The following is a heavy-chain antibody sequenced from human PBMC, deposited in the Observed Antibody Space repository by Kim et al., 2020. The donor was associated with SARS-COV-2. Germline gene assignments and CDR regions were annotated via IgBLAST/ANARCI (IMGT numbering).Heavy chain of an antibody. CDR3: AKDTYDILNYGMDV. CDR1: GFTFDDYA. V-gene: IGHV3-43*02. D-gene: IGHD3-9*01. CDR2: ISGDGGST. Sequence: GGSLRLSCAASGFTFDDYAMHWVRHAPGKGLEWVSLISGDGGSTYYADSVKGRFTISRDNSKNSLYLQMNSLRTEDTALYYCAKDTYDILNYGMDVWGQGTTVTVSS. J-gene: IGHJ6*02.